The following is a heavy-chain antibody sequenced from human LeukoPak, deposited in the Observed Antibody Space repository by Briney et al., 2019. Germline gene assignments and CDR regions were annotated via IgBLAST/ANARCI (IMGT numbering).Heavy chain of an antibody. D-gene: IGHD3-22*01. V-gene: IGHV3-23*01. CDR3: AKGQYYYDSSGYWPIWFDP. CDR1: GFTFSSYA. J-gene: IGHJ5*02. CDR2: ISGRGGST. Sequence: PGGSLRLSCAASGFTFSSYAMSWVRQAPGKGLEWVSAISGRGGSTYYADSVKGRFTISRDNSKNTLYLQMNSLRAEDTAVYYCAKGQYYYDSSGYWPIWFDPWGQGTLVTVSS.